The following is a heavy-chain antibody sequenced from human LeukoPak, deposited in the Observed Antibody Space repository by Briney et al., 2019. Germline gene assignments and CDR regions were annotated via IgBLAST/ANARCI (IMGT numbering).Heavy chain of an antibody. CDR1: GFTFSSYA. V-gene: IGHV3-23*01. J-gene: IGHJ4*02. Sequence: GGSLRLSCAASGFTFSSYAMSWVRQAPGEGLEWVSAISGSGGSTYYADSVKGRFTISRDNSKNTLYLQMNSLRAEDTAVYYCARHDYYDSSGYDYWGQGTLVTVSS. CDR2: ISGSGGST. D-gene: IGHD3-22*01. CDR3: ARHDYYDSSGYDY.